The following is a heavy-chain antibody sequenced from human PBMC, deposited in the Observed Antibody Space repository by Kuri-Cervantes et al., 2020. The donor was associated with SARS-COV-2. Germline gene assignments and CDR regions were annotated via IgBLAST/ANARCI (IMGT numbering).Heavy chain of an antibody. J-gene: IGHJ6*02. CDR1: GYSFTSYW. Sequence: GGSLRLSCKGSGYSFTSYWIGWVRQMHGKGLEWMGIIYPGDSDTRYSPSFQGQVTSSADKSISTAYLQWSSLKASDTAMYYCARQSRGATATVTTDYSYYGMDVWGQGTTVTVSS. CDR3: ARQSRGATATVTTDYSYYGMDV. CDR2: IYPGDSDT. D-gene: IGHD4-17*01. V-gene: IGHV5-51*01.